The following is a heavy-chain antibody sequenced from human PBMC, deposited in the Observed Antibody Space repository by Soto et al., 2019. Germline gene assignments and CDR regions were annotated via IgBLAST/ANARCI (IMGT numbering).Heavy chain of an antibody. D-gene: IGHD6-6*01. CDR2: ISWNSGSI. V-gene: IGHV3-9*01. CDR3: AKVYEYSSSMGAFDI. CDR1: GFTFDDYA. J-gene: IGHJ3*02. Sequence: PGGSLRLSCAASGFTFDDYAMHWVRQAPGKGLEWVSGISWNSGSIGYADSVKGRFTISRDNAKNSLYLQMNSLRAEDTALYYCAKVYEYSSSMGAFDIWGQGTMVTVSS.